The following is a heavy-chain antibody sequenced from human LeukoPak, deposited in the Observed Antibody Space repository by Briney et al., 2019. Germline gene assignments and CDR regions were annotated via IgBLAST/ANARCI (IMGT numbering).Heavy chain of an antibody. CDR3: ARGPPDYDILTGYYYAVFDY. CDR1: GGTFSSYA. D-gene: IGHD3-9*01. CDR2: TIPIFGTA. V-gene: IGHV1-69*13. J-gene: IGHJ4*02. Sequence: ASVKVSCKVSGGTFSSYAISWVRQAPGQGLEWMGGTIPIFGTANYAQKFQGRVTITADESTSTAYMELSSLRSEDTAVYYCARGPPDYDILTGYYYAVFDYWGQGTLVTVSS.